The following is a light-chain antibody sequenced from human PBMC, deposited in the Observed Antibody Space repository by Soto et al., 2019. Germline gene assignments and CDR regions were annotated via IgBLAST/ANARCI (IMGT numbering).Light chain of an antibody. V-gene: IGKV3-15*01. J-gene: IGKJ2*01. Sequence: EIVMTQSPATLSVSPGERVTLSCRASQSVSRFLAWYQQRPGQAPRLLIYDTSTRPTGVPARFSGSGSGTEFSLTICILQSEDLAVYYWQQYDNWPPCTVGQGTKLEVK. CDR2: DTS. CDR1: QSVSRF. CDR3: QQYDNWPPCT.